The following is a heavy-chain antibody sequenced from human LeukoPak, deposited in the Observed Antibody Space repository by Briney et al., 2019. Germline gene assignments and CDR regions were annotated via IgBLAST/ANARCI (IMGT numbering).Heavy chain of an antibody. J-gene: IGHJ3*01. D-gene: IGHD6-6*01. CDR3: ARSSYSSSSSV. CDR2: INSDGGEG. CDR1: GFTFSGFW. Sequence: GGSLRLSCAVSGFTFSGFWMSWSRQAPGKGLEWVASINSDGGEGYYADVVKGRFTISRDNAKNSLCLQINSLRAEDTAVYYCARSSYSSSSSVWGQGTMVTVSS. V-gene: IGHV3-7*03.